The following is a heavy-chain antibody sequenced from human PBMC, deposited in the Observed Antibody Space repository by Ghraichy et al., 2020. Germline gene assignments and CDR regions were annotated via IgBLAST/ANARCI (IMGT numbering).Heavy chain of an antibody. CDR3: ARSGVLLWFGELLSNWFDP. CDR2: IYYSGST. D-gene: IGHD3-10*01. V-gene: IGHV4-39*01. CDR1: GGSISSSSYY. J-gene: IGHJ5*02. Sequence: SETLSLTCTVSGGSISSSSYYWGWIRQPPGKGLEWIGSIYYSGSTYYNPSLKSRVTISVDTSKNQFSLKLSSVTAADTAVYYCARSGVLLWFGELLSNWFDPWGQGTLVTVSS.